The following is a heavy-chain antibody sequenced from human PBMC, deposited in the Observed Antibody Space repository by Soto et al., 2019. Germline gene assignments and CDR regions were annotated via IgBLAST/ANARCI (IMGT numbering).Heavy chain of an antibody. J-gene: IGHJ4*02. CDR1: GFTLSSYA. D-gene: IGHD2-15*01. V-gene: IGHV3-23*01. CDR3: AKRRGAGGHFDY. CDR2: VSIGGST. Sequence: EVQLLESGGGLVQPEGSLRLSCAASGFTLSSYAMGWVRQAPGKGLEWVSVVSIGGSTHYADSVTGRFTISRDSSKNTLSLQMNRLRAEDTAVYYCAKRRGAGGHFDYWGQGALVTVSS.